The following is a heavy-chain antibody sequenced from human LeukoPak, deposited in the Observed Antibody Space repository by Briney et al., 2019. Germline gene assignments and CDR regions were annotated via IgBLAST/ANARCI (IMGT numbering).Heavy chain of an antibody. CDR1: GGPISSYY. J-gene: IGHJ2*01. Sequence: SETLSLTCTVSGGPISSYYWSWIRQPPGKGLERIGYIYYSGSTYYNPSLKSRVTISVDTSKNQFSLKLSSVTAADTAVYYCARAPHGDYGGWYFDLWGRGTLVTVSS. CDR2: IYYSGST. V-gene: IGHV4-59*08. D-gene: IGHD4-17*01. CDR3: ARAPHGDYGGWYFDL.